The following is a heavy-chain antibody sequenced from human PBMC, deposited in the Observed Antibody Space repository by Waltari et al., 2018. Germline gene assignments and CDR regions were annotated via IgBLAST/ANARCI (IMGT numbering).Heavy chain of an antibody. CDR1: GGSFSGYY. Sequence: QVQLQQWGAGLLKPSDTLSLTCAVSGGSFSGYYWSWIRHPPGKGREWIGEINHIGSTNYTPSLKSRVTISVDTSKNQFSLKLSSVTAADTAVYYCARGPTFDYWGQGTLVTVSS. V-gene: IGHV4-34*01. CDR2: INHIGST. J-gene: IGHJ4*02. CDR3: ARGPTFDY.